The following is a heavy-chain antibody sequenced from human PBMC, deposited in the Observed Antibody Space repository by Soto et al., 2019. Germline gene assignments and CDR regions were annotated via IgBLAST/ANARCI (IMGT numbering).Heavy chain of an antibody. V-gene: IGHV4-39*01. CDR3: ARLNGYCVSTNCHGYYGMDV. CDR1: GDSISSNNNY. D-gene: IGHD2-2*03. Sequence: PSETLSLTCTVSGDSISSNNNYWSWIRQPPEKGLEWIGEINHSGSTNYNPSLKSRVTISVDTSKNEFSLRLSSVTAADTAVYYCARLNGYCVSTNCHGYYGMDVWGQGTTVTVSS. J-gene: IGHJ6*02. CDR2: INHSGST.